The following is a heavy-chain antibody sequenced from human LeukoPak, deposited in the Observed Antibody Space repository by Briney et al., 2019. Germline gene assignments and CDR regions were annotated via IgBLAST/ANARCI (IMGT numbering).Heavy chain of an antibody. V-gene: IGHV4-34*01. CDR2: INYGGST. CDR3: ARLMLSSGYNYDPFEF. D-gene: IGHD3-22*01. Sequence: SSETLSLTCAVYSGSFSGYYWSWIRQPPGKGLEWIGEINYGGSTNYNPSLKSRVIISVDTSKNQFSLRLNSVTAADTAVYYCARLMLSSGYNYDPFEFWGQGNLVTVSS. CDR1: SGSFSGYY. J-gene: IGHJ4*02.